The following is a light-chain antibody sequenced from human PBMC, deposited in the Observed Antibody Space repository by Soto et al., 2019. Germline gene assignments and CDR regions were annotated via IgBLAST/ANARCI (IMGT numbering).Light chain of an antibody. J-gene: IGLJ1*01. CDR2: GVT. CDR3: SSYTSASTLLYL. CDR1: SSDVGGYNY. V-gene: IGLV2-14*01. Sequence: QSALTQPASLSGSPGQSITISCTGTSSDVGGYNYVSWYQQHPGIAPKLLIYGVTNRPSGVSTRFSGSKSGNTASLTISGLQAEDEADYLCSSYTSASTLLYLFGTGTKVTVL.